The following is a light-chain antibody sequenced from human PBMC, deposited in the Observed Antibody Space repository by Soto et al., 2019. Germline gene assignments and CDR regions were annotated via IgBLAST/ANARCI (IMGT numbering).Light chain of an antibody. CDR1: QSVSSSY. CDR2: DAS. J-gene: IGKJ3*01. V-gene: IGKV3-20*01. Sequence: EIVLTQFPGTLSLSPGERATLSCRASQSVSSSYLAWYQQKPGQAPRLLIYDASSRATGIPDRFSGSGSGTDFTLTISRLEPEDFAVYYCQQYGTSPFTFGPGTKVDTK. CDR3: QQYGTSPFT.